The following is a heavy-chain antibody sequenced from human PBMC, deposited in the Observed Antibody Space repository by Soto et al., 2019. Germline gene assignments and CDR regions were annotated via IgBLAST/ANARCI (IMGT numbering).Heavy chain of an antibody. V-gene: IGHV3-23*01. CDR1: RFTFSTYA. Sequence: EVQLLESGGGLVQPGGSLRLSCAASRFTFSTYAMSWVRQAPGKGLEWVSDISGSGGNTYYADSVKGRFTISRDNSKNTLYLQMNSLRAEDTAVYYCAKSAMVRGGGWFDPRGQGTLVTVSS. CDR2: ISGSGGNT. J-gene: IGHJ5*02. CDR3: AKSAMVRGGGWFDP. D-gene: IGHD3-10*01.